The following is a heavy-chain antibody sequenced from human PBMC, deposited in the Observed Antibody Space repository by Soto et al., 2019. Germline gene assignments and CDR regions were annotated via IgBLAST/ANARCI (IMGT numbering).Heavy chain of an antibody. J-gene: IGHJ5*02. D-gene: IGHD1-20*01. Sequence: GGSLRLSCAASGFTFSSYAMSWVRQAPGKGLEWVSAISGSGGFTYYADSVKGRFTISRDNSKNTLYLQMNSLRAEDTAVYYCAKPNITGTSRNWFEPWGQGTLVTVSS. CDR1: GFTFSSYA. CDR3: AKPNITGTSRNWFEP. V-gene: IGHV3-23*01. CDR2: ISGSGGFT.